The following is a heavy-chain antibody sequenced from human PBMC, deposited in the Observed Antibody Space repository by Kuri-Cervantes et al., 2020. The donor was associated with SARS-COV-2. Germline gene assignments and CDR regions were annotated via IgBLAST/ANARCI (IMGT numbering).Heavy chain of an antibody. CDR1: GFTFDDYA. D-gene: IGHD5-18*01. V-gene: IGHV3-43D*03. Sequence: GESLKISCAASGFTFDDYAMHWVRQAPGKGLEWVSLISWDGGSTYYVDSVKGRFTISRDNAKNSLYLQMNSLRAEDTAVYYCARGPGGRRYSYGYEDYYYYYMDVWGKGTTVTVSS. J-gene: IGHJ6*03. CDR2: ISWDGGST. CDR3: ARGPGGRRYSYGYEDYYYYYMDV.